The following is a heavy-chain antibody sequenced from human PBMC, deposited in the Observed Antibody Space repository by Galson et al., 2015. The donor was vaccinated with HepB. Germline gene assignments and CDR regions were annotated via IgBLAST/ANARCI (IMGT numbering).Heavy chain of an antibody. V-gene: IGHV1-69*13. CDR3: ARAGPHDIAAAGSEAPHWFDP. D-gene: IGHD6-13*01. CDR1: GGTFSSYA. Sequence: SVKVSCKASGGTFSSYAISWVRQAPGQGLEWMGGIIPIFGTANYAQKFQGRVTITADESTSTAYMELSSLRSEDTAVYYCARAGPHDIAAAGSEAPHWFDPWGQGTLVTVSS. CDR2: IIPIFGTA. J-gene: IGHJ5*02.